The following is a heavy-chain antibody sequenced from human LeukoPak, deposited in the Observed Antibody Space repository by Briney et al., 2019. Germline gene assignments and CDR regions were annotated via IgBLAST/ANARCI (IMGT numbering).Heavy chain of an antibody. Sequence: GGSQRLSCAASGFTFSDYYMSWIRQAPGKGLEWVSYISSSGSTIYYADSVKGRLTISRDNAKNSLYLQMNSLRAEDTAVYYCARFKLSSGYDPFDYWGQGTLVTVSS. D-gene: IGHD5-12*01. CDR1: GFTFSDYY. V-gene: IGHV3-11*04. CDR3: ARFKLSSGYDPFDY. CDR2: ISSSGSTI. J-gene: IGHJ4*02.